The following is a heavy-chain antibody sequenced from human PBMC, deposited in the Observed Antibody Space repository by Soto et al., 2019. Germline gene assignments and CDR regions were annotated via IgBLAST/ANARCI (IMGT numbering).Heavy chain of an antibody. CDR1: GGSISSSNW. CDR2: IYHSGTT. Sequence: KTSETLSLTCAVSGGSISSSNWWNWVRQPPGKGLEWIGEIYHSGTTNYNPSLQSRVTISVDKSENQFSLRLSSVAAADTAVYYCARGARSGGSSYNWFDPWGQGTLVTVSS. CDR3: ARGARSGGSSYNWFDP. D-gene: IGHD2-15*01. J-gene: IGHJ5*02. V-gene: IGHV4-4*02.